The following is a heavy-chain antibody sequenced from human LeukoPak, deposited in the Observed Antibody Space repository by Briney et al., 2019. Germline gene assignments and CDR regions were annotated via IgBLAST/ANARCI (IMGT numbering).Heavy chain of an antibody. CDR2: INWNGGST. V-gene: IGHV3-20*04. CDR1: GFTFDDYG. J-gene: IGHJ4*02. CDR3: ARASNDFWSGYYSH. Sequence: GGSLRLSCAASGFTFDDYGMSWVRQAPGKGLEWVSGINWNGGSTGYADSVKGRFTISRDKARNSLYMQMNSLRAEDTALYYCARASNDFWSGYYSHWGQGTLVTVSS. D-gene: IGHD3-3*01.